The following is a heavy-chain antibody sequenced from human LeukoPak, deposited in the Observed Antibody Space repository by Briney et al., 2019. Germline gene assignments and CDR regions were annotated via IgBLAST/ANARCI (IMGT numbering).Heavy chain of an antibody. CDR3: ARSGGVITVAPFDC. D-gene: IGHD4-23*01. CDR2: VSSSGGTI. J-gene: IGHJ4*02. CDR1: GFTFSDYH. V-gene: IGHV3-11*01. Sequence: PGGSLRLSCAASGFTFSDYHMSWIRQASGKGLEWVSYVSSSGGTISYADSVKGRFSISRDNSKNTLLLQMNSLRAEDTAVYYCARSGGVITVAPFDCWGQGSLVTVS.